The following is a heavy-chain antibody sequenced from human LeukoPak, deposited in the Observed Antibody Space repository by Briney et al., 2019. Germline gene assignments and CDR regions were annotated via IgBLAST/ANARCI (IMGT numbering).Heavy chain of an antibody. Sequence: GGSLRLSCAASGFTFSSYAMSWVRQAPGKGLEWVSAISGSGGSTYYADSVKGRFTISRDNSKNTLYLQMNSLRAEDTAVYYCANAPKGYYVWGSYHLDYWGQGTLVTVSS. J-gene: IGHJ4*02. D-gene: IGHD3-16*02. V-gene: IGHV3-23*01. CDR1: GFTFSSYA. CDR2: ISGSGGST. CDR3: ANAPKGYYVWGSYHLDY.